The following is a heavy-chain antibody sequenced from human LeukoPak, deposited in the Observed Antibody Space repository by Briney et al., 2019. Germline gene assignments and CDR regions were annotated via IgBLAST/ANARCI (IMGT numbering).Heavy chain of an antibody. CDR1: GYSFTSYW. Sequence: GESLKISCKGSGYSFTSYWIGWVRQMPGKVLEWMGIIYPGDSDTRYSPSFQGQVTISADKSISTAYLQWSSLKASDTAMYYCARHWHDFWSGYYTLNDAFDIWGQGTMVTVSS. D-gene: IGHD3-3*01. CDR2: IYPGDSDT. V-gene: IGHV5-51*01. J-gene: IGHJ3*02. CDR3: ARHWHDFWSGYYTLNDAFDI.